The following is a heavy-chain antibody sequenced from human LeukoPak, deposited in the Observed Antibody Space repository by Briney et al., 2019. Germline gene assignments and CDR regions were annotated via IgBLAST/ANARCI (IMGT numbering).Heavy chain of an antibody. CDR3: ARVLWFGEYNWFDP. Sequence: GGSLRLSCAASGFTFSYAWMIWVRQAPGKGLEWVSYISSSGSTIYYADSVKGRFTISRDNAKNSLYLQMNSLRAEDTAVYYCARVLWFGEYNWFDPWGQGTLVTVSS. V-gene: IGHV3-11*01. J-gene: IGHJ5*02. D-gene: IGHD3-10*01. CDR2: ISSSGSTI. CDR1: GFTFSYAW.